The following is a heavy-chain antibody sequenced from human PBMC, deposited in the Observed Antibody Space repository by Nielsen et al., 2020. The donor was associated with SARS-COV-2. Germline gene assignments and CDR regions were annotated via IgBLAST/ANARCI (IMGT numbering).Heavy chain of an antibody. CDR1: GGSISSGGYY. CDR3: ARDSLGSYSRLDD. CDR2: ISYTGNT. V-gene: IGHV4-30-4*01. J-gene: IGHJ4*02. D-gene: IGHD1-26*01. Sequence: SETLSLTCTVSGGSISSGGYYWTWIRQPQGKGLEYIGYISYTGNTYYNPSLMGRVTISLDTSKNQFSLRLYSATGADTAVYYCARDSLGSYSRLDDWGQGTLVTVSS.